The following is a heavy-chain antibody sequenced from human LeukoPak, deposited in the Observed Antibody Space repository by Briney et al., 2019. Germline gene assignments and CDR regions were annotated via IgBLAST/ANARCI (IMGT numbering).Heavy chain of an antibody. J-gene: IGHJ4*02. Sequence: EASVKVSCKASGYTFTGYCMHWVRQAPGQGLEWMGRINPNSGGTSYAQKFQGRVTMTRDTSISTAYMELSRLRSDDTAVYYCARTGPWGSSGYPLFDYWGQGTLVTVSS. CDR1: GYTFTGYC. CDR3: ARTGPWGSSGYPLFDY. V-gene: IGHV1-2*06. CDR2: INPNSGGT. D-gene: IGHD3-22*01.